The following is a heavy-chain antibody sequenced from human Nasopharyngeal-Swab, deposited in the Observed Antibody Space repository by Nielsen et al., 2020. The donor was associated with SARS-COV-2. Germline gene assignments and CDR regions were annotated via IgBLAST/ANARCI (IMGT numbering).Heavy chain of an antibody. D-gene: IGHD3-9*01. CDR3: ATETQYLTGVFYYYYYMDV. CDR2: ISSSGSTI. Sequence: LSLTCAAPGFTFSSYEMNWVRQAPGKGLEWVSYISSSGSTIYYADSVKGRFTISRDNAKNSLYLQINSLRAEDTAVYYCATETQYLTGVFYYYYYMDVWCKGTTVTVSS. CDR1: GFTFSSYE. J-gene: IGHJ6*03. V-gene: IGHV3-48*03.